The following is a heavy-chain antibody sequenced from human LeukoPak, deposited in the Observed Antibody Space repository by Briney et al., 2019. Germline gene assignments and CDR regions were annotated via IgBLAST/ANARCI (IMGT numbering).Heavy chain of an antibody. CDR2: VYHSGST. J-gene: IGHJ4*02. V-gene: IGHV4-38-2*01. CDR1: DYSISSGNY. CDR3: ARNDSSGYFDY. D-gene: IGHD3-22*01. Sequence: SETLSLTCAVSDYSISSGNYWGWIRQPPGKGLEWIGSVYHSGSTHYRPSLKSRVTISVDTSMNQFSLKLSSVTAADTAVYYCARNDSSGYFDYWGQGTLVTVSS.